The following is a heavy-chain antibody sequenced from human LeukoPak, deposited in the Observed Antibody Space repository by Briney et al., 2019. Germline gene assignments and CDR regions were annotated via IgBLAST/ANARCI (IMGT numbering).Heavy chain of an antibody. CDR2: ISTYSGNT. CDR1: GYTFTSYG. D-gene: IGHD6-6*01. V-gene: IGHV1-18*01. J-gene: IGHJ6*03. CDR3: ARVGDSSSLQYPYYYMDV. Sequence: GASEKVSCKASGYTFTSYGLTWGRQAPGQGLEWVGWISTYSGNTKYAQNFQGRVTMTTDTSTSTAYMELKSLRPDDTAVYYCARVGDSSSLQYPYYYMDVWGKGTTVTVSS.